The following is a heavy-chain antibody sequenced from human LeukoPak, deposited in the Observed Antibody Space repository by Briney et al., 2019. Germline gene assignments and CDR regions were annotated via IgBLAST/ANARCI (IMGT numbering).Heavy chain of an antibody. V-gene: IGHV3-74*01. CDR2: ICPDGTVT. CDR1: GFTFSTYC. J-gene: IGHJ4*02. CDR3: VRDFRSADY. Sequence: GGSLRLSCAASGFTFSTYCMHWVRQAPGKGPMWVSRICPDGTVTNYADSVKARFIISRDNARNTVYLQMNRLRVEDTAVYYCVRDFRSADYWGQGTLVTVSS.